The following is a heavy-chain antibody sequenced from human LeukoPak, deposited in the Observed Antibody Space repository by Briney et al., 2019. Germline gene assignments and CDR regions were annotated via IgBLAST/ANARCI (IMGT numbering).Heavy chain of an antibody. D-gene: IGHD3-3*01. V-gene: IGHV4-39*01. J-gene: IGHJ5*02. Sequence: PSETLSLTCTVSGRSISSSSYYWGWIRQPPGKGLEWIGSIYYSGSTYYNPSLKSRVTISVDTSKNQFSLKLSSVTAADTAVYYCARHEPQRFGVVIIGGQFDPWGQGTLVAVSS. CDR1: GRSISSSSYY. CDR3: ARHEPQRFGVVIIGGQFDP. CDR2: IYYSGST.